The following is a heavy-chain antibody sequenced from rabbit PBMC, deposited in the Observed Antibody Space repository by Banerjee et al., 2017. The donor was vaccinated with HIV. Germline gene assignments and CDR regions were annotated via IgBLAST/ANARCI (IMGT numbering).Heavy chain of an antibody. J-gene: IGHJ4*01. CDR3: ARMNADTNYYFSL. CDR2: IDPVFGNT. Sequence: QLEETGGGLVQPGGSLTLSCKASGFDFSRYYMSWVRQAPGKGLEWIGYIDPVFGNTYYASWVNGRFTISSHNAQNTLYLQLNSLTAADTATYFCARMNADTNYYFSLWGQGTLVTVS. CDR1: GFDFSRYY. D-gene: IGHD6-1*01. V-gene: IGHV1S7*01.